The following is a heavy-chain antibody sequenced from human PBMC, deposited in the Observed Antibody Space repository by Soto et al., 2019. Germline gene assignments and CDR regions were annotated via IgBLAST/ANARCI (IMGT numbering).Heavy chain of an antibody. CDR1: GGSISSSNW. CDR3: ARSQYDFWSGYFTSDYYYGMDV. Sequence: SETLSLTCAVSGGSISSSNWWSWVRQPPGKGLEWIGEIYHSGSTNYNPSLKSRVTISVDKSKNQFSLKLSSVTAADTAVYYCARSQYDFWSGYFTSDYYYGMDVWGQGTTVTVSS. D-gene: IGHD3-3*01. CDR2: IYHSGST. V-gene: IGHV4-4*02. J-gene: IGHJ6*02.